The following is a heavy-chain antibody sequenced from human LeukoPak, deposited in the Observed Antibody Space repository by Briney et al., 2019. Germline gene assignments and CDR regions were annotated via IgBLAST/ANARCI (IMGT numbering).Heavy chain of an antibody. CDR1: GDSISRYY. V-gene: IGHV4-4*07. Sequence: SETLSLTCTVSGDSISRYYWSWIRQPAGKGLEWIGRIYNGGIITYNPSLKSRVTMSIDTSNNQFSLRLRFVTAADTAVYYCARVTGYMIEDYFDYWGQGTLVTVSS. J-gene: IGHJ4*02. CDR2: IYNGGII. CDR3: ARVTGYMIEDYFDY. D-gene: IGHD3-22*01.